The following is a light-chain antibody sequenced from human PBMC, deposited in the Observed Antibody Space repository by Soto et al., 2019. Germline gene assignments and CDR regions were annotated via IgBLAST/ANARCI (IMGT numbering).Light chain of an antibody. Sequence: EIVLTQSPGTLSLSPGERATLSCRASQSISSSYLAWYQQKPGQAPRLLIYGASSRATGIPDRFSGGGSGTDFTLTISRLEPEDFAVYYCHQYGGSPPITFGQGTRLEIK. CDR3: HQYGGSPPIT. V-gene: IGKV3-20*01. CDR1: QSISSSY. J-gene: IGKJ5*01. CDR2: GAS.